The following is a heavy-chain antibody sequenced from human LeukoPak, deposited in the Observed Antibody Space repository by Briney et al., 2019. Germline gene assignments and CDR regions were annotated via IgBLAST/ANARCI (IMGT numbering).Heavy chain of an antibody. J-gene: IGHJ4*02. CDR3: ARDDDSSLPLDY. Sequence: GGSLRLSCTASGFTFSSYAMSWVRQAPGKGLEWVSTIGATGDITYYADSVKGRFTISRDNSKNTLYLQMSSLRAEDTAVYYCARDDDSSLPLDYWGQGTLVTVSS. CDR1: GFTFSSYA. V-gene: IGHV3-23*01. CDR2: IGATGDIT. D-gene: IGHD6-6*01.